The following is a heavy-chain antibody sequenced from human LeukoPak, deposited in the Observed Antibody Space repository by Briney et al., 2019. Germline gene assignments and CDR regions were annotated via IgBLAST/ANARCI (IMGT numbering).Heavy chain of an antibody. CDR2: ISAYNGNT. V-gene: IGHV1-18*01. Sequence: ASVQVSCKASGYTFTSYGISWVRQAPGQGLELIGCISAYNGNTNYAQKLQGRVTMTTDTSTGTAYMELRSLRSDDTAVYYCARGSSYGDYPHYFDYWGQGTLVTVSS. CDR1: GYTFTSYG. CDR3: ARGSSYGDYPHYFDY. D-gene: IGHD4-17*01. J-gene: IGHJ4*02.